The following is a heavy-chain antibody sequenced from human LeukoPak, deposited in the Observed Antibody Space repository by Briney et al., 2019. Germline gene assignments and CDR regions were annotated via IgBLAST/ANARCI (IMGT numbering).Heavy chain of an antibody. D-gene: IGHD1-26*01. Sequence: GGSLRLSCAASGFVFSTYSMNWVRQATGKGLEWVSSISSSSTYIYYADSVKGRVTISRDNAKNSLYLQMNSLRAEDTAVYYCARVLSGCETTRCELDYWGQGTLVTVSS. J-gene: IGHJ4*02. CDR3: ARVLSGCETTRCELDY. CDR2: ISSSSTYI. CDR1: GFVFSTYS. V-gene: IGHV3-21*01.